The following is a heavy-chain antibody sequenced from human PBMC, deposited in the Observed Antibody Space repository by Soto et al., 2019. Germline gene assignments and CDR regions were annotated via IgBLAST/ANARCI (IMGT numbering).Heavy chain of an antibody. CDR3: ARKVGGSVVTAAMDRAFDI. CDR2: IYYSGST. J-gene: IGHJ3*02. Sequence: SETLSLTCAVSGYSISSSNWWGWIRQPPGKGLEWIGYIYYSGSTYYNPSLKSRVTMSVDTSKNQFSLKLSSVTAVDTGVYYCARKVGGSVVTAAMDRAFDIWGQGKMVTVSS. V-gene: IGHV4-28*01. D-gene: IGHD2-2*01. CDR1: GYSISSSNW.